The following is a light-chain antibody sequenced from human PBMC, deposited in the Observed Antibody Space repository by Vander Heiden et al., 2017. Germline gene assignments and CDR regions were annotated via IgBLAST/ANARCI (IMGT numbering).Light chain of an antibody. V-gene: IGKV3-20*01. J-gene: IGKJ4*01. CDR3: QQDGSSPLT. CDR1: QSVSSSY. CDR2: GAS. Sequence: EIVLTQSPRTLSLSPGERATLSFRASQSVSSSYLACNQQKPGQAPRLLIYGASSRATGIPDRFSGSGSGTDFTLTISILEPEDFAVYYFQQDGSSPLTFGGGTKVEIK.